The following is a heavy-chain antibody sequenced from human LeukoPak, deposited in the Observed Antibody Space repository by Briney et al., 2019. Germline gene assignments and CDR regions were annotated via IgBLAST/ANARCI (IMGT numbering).Heavy chain of an antibody. D-gene: IGHD6-13*01. CDR3: GRGDYSSSWYLDH. V-gene: IGHV3-48*03. Sequence: GGSLRLSCAASGFNFSSYEMIWVRQAPGKGLEWISYISTSGSTIYYGDSVEGRFTISRDNAKNSLYLQMNSLRAEDTAVYYCGRGDYSSSWYLDHWGQGTLVAVSS. J-gene: IGHJ4*02. CDR2: ISTSGSTI. CDR1: GFNFSSYE.